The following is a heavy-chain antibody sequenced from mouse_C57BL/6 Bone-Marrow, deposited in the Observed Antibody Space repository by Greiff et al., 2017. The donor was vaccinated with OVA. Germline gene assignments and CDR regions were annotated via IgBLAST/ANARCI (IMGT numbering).Heavy chain of an antibody. Sequence: QVQLQQPGAELVMPGASVKLSCKASGYTFTSYWMHWVKQRPGQGLEWIGEFDPSDSYTNYNQKFKGKSTLTVDKSSSTAYMQLSSLTSEDSAVYDGARGGAYYSNYIAYWGQGTLVTVSA. CDR2: FDPSDSYT. D-gene: IGHD2-5*01. CDR1: GYTFTSYW. J-gene: IGHJ3*01. CDR3: ARGGAYYSNYIAY. V-gene: IGHV1-69*01.